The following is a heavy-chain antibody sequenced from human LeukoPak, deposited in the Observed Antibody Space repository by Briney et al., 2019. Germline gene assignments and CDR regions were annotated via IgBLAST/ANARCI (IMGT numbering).Heavy chain of an antibody. Sequence: PSETLSLTCTVSGGSISSSSYYWGWIRQPPGKGLEWIGSIYYSGSTYYNPSLKSRVTISVDTSKNQFSLKLSSVTAADTAVYYCARLGYCSGGSCYPPTLFDYWGQGTLVTVSS. CDR1: GGSISSSSYY. D-gene: IGHD2-15*01. V-gene: IGHV4-39*01. J-gene: IGHJ4*02. CDR3: ARLGYCSGGSCYPPTLFDY. CDR2: IYYSGST.